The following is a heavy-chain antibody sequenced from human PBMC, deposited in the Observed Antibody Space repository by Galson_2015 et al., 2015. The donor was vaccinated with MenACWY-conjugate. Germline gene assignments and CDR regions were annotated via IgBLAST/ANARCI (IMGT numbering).Heavy chain of an antibody. D-gene: IGHD1-26*01. CDR1: GYSFTNYW. CDR2: IYPGDSDT. V-gene: IGHV5-51*01. CDR3: ARRSGSYPHYFGFDG. J-gene: IGHJ6*02. Sequence: QSGAEVKKPGESLKISCKASGYSFTNYWIGWVRQMPGKGLEWMGIIYPGDSDTMYSPSFQGQVTISADKSINAAYLQWNSLKASDSAMYYCARRSGSYPHYFGFDGWGQGTRSPSP.